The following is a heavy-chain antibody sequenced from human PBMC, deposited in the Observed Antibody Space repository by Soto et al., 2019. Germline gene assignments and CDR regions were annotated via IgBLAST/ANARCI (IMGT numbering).Heavy chain of an antibody. Sequence: PSETLSLTCTVSGDSISSSGYYWSWIRQHPGKGLEWIGFIYYSGSTYYNPSLKSRVIISVDTSKNQFSLKLSSVTAADTAVYYCARESLRAGNAAFDIWGQGTVVTVSS. CDR1: GDSISSSGYY. D-gene: IGHD6-19*01. V-gene: IGHV4-31*03. CDR3: ARESLRAGNAAFDI. CDR2: IYYSGST. J-gene: IGHJ3*02.